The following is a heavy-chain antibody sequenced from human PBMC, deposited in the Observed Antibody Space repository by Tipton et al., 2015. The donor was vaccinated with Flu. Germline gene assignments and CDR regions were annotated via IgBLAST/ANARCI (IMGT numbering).Heavy chain of an antibody. V-gene: IGHV4-59*01. Sequence: TLSLTCTVSGDSISSYYWSWIRQPPGKGLEWIGYIYYSGSTIYNPSLKSRVTISLDTSKSQFSLKLRSVTAADTAVYYCARLPLPLSYFGYWGQGTLVTVSS. J-gene: IGHJ4*02. CDR1: GDSISSYY. CDR2: IYYSGST. CDR3: ARLPLPLSYFGY.